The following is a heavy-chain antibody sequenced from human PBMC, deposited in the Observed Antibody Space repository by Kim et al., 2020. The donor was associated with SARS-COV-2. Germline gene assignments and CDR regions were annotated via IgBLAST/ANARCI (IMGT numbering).Heavy chain of an antibody. Sequence: GESLKISCKASGYSFTSYWISWVRQMPGKGLEWMGRLDPSDSYCNYSPSFQGHVTIPADKSIITAYLQWSSLKASDTAMYYCARLGSSSWYSGYYGMDVWGQGTPVTVSS. CDR1: GYSFTSYW. D-gene: IGHD6-13*01. CDR2: LDPSDSYC. CDR3: ARLGSSSWYSGYYGMDV. V-gene: IGHV5-10-1*01. J-gene: IGHJ6*02.